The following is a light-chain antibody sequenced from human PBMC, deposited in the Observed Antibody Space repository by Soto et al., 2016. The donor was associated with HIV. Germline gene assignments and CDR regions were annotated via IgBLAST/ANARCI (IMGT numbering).Light chain of an antibody. V-gene: IGKV1-12*01. CDR3: QQTDSFPFT. CDR1: QAINSR. CDR2: ATY. J-gene: IGKJ3*01. Sequence: DIQMTQSPSSVSASVGDRVTITCRASQAINSRLAWYQQKPGKAPEDLITATYTLQAGVPSRFSGSASGGTGTDFTLTIDSLQPEDFATYYCQQTDSFPFTFGPGTKVNV.